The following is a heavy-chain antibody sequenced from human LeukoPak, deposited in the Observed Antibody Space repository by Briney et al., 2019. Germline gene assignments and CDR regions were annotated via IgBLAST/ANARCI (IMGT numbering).Heavy chain of an antibody. Sequence: PSETLSLTCTVSGGSISSYYWSWIRQPPGKGLEWIGYIYYSGSTNYNPSLKSRVTISVDTSKNQFSLKLSSVTAADTAVYYCARQWLDYYYYGMDVWGQGTTVTVSS. J-gene: IGHJ6*02. V-gene: IGHV4-59*01. D-gene: IGHD6-19*01. CDR3: ARQWLDYYYYGMDV. CDR2: IYYSGST. CDR1: GGSISSYY.